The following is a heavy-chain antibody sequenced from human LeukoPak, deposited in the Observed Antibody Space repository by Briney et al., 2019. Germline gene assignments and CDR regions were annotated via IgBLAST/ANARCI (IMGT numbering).Heavy chain of an antibody. CDR3: ARVGYGSGSYFESEYFDY. J-gene: IGHJ4*02. Sequence: PGGSLRLSCSPSGFTFSSYSMNWVRQAPGKGLAGVSSISSSSSYIFYADSVKGRFTISRDNAKNSLYLQMNSLRAEDTAVYYCARVGYGSGSYFESEYFDYWGQGTLVTVSS. D-gene: IGHD3-10*01. CDR2: ISSSSSYI. CDR1: GFTFSSYS. V-gene: IGHV3-21*01.